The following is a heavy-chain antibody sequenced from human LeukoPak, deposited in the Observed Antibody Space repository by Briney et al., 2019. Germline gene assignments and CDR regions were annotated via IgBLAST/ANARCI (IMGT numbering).Heavy chain of an antibody. V-gene: IGHV4-34*01. J-gene: IGHJ4*02. D-gene: IGHD6-13*01. CDR3: ARAFFGAAAGTLFDY. CDR1: GFTFSSYA. Sequence: PGGSLRLSCAASGFTFSSYAMSWIRQPPGKGLEWIGEINHSGSTNYNPSLKSRVTISVDTSKNQFSLKLSSVTAADTAVYYCARAFFGAAAGTLFDYWGQGTLVTVSS. CDR2: INHSGST.